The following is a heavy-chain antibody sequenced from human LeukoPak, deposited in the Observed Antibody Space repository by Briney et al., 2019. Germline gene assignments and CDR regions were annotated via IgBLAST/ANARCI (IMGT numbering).Heavy chain of an antibody. CDR3: ARDQEDSEMASLGY. V-gene: IGHV1-69*04. CDR1: GGTFSSYA. D-gene: IGHD5-24*01. CDR2: IIPILGIA. Sequence: VASVKVSCKASGGTFSSYAISWVRQAPGQGLEWMGRIIPILGIANYAQKFQGRVTITADKSTSTAYMELSSLRSEDTAVYYCARDQEDSEMASLGYWGQGTLVTISS. J-gene: IGHJ4*02.